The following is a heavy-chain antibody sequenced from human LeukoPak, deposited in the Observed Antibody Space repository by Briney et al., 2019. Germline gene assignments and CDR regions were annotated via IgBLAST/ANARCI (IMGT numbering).Heavy chain of an antibody. Sequence: PSETLSLTCAVYVGSFSGYCWSWIRQPPGKGLEWIGEINHSGSTNYNPSLESRVTISVDTSINQFSLKLNSVTAADTAVYHCAVTRGYGDVSWYYYYGMDVWGQGTTVTVSS. J-gene: IGHJ6*02. CDR1: VGSFSGYC. CDR2: INHSGST. V-gene: IGHV4-34*01. D-gene: IGHD4-17*01. CDR3: AVTRGYGDVSWYYYYGMDV.